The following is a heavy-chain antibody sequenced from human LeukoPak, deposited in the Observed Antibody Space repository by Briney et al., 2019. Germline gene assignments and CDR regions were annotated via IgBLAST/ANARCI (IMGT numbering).Heavy chain of an antibody. CDR3: ARFGPIRYFDWLPNNWLDP. D-gene: IGHD3-9*01. J-gene: IGHJ5*02. V-gene: IGHV4-4*09. CDR1: GGSISSYY. CDR2: IYTSGST. Sequence: PSETLSLTCTVSGGSISSYYWSWIRQPPGKGLEWIGYIYTSGSTNYNPSLKSRVTISVDTSKNQFSLKLSSVTAADTAVYYCARFGPIRYFDWLPNNWLDPWGQGTLVTVSS.